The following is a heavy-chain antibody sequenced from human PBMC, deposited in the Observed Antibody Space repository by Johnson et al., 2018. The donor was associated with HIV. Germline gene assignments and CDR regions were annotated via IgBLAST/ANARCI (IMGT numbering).Heavy chain of an antibody. D-gene: IGHD3-10*01. Sequence: QVQLVESGGGVVQPGMFVRLSCAASGLNFSDYCMHWVRQAPGKGLEWVAVISFDGSKEYYAVSVKGRFTISSGNSNNTLHLQMSSLRAEDTAIYYCAKDMVSWFGESPWAFDVFDIWGQGTMVSVSS. CDR3: AKDMVSWFGESPWAFDVFDI. CDR2: ISFDGSKE. CDR1: GLNFSDYC. V-gene: IGHV3-30-3*01. J-gene: IGHJ3*02.